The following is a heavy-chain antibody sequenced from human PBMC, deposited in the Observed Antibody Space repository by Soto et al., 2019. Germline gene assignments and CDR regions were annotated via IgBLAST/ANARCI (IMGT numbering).Heavy chain of an antibody. V-gene: IGHV4-59*01. J-gene: IGHJ3*01. Sequence: QVQLQESGPRLVKPSETLSLTCSVSDSSMSPYYWTWFRQAPGKGLESIGHLLYRGTATYNPALKGRVTLSLATSKKQVSLKLSSVIAADTAVYYCAREKDLILGGYAFGYWGPGTLVTVSS. CDR3: AREKDLILGGYAFGY. CDR1: DSSMSPYY. D-gene: IGHD1-26*01. CDR2: LLYRGTA.